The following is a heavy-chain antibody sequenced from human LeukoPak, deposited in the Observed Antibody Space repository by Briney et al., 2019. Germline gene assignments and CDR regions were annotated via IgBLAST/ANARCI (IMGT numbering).Heavy chain of an antibody. CDR3: ARDRVGGLADY. J-gene: IGHJ4*02. Sequence: GGSLRLSCAASRFTLSTYWMSWVRQAPGKGLEWVAHIKQDGSQEYYVDSVKGRFTISRDSAKNSLYLQMNSLRAEDTAVYYCARDRVGGLADYWGQGTLVTVSS. V-gene: IGHV3-7*01. D-gene: IGHD6-19*01. CDR1: RFTLSTYW. CDR2: IKQDGSQE.